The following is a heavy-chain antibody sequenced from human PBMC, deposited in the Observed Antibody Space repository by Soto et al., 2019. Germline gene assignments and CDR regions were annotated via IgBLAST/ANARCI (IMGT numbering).Heavy chain of an antibody. Sequence: EVQLVESGGGLVKPGGSLRLSCAASGFTFSSYSMNWVRQAPGKGLEWVSSISSSSSYIYYADSVKGRFTIARDNAKNLLYLQMNSLRAADTAVYYCNRGYCSGGSRVQYYFYYGMDVWGQGTTVTVSS. D-gene: IGHD2-15*01. J-gene: IGHJ6*02. CDR1: GFTFSSYS. CDR3: NRGYCSGGSRVQYYFYYGMDV. CDR2: ISSSSSYI. V-gene: IGHV3-21*01.